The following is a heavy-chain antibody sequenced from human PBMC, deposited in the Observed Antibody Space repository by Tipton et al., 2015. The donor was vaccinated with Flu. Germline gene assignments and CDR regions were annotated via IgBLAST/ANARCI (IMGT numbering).Heavy chain of an antibody. D-gene: IGHD5-12*01. CDR3: TRDLRGYSGYTGGDAFDM. CDR2: ISTSGST. V-gene: IGHV4-4*07. CDR1: GGSISTSY. Sequence: TLSLTCTVSGGSISTSYWSWIRQPAGKGLEWIGRISTSGSTNYNASLESRVTMSRDTSKNHFSLRLSSATAADTALYYCTRDLRGYSGYTGGDAFDMWGQGLMVIVSS. J-gene: IGHJ3*02.